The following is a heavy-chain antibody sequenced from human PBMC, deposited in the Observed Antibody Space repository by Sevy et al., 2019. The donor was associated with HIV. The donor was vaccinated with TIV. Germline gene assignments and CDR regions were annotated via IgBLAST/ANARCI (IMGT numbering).Heavy chain of an antibody. Sequence: GGSLRLSCAASGFTFSSYWMSWVRQAPGKGLEWVANIKQDGSEKYYVDSVKGRFTISRDNAKNSLYLQMNSLRAEDTAVYYCARDSTGGYSYGFDYWGQGTLVTVSS. CDR1: GFTFSSYW. D-gene: IGHD5-18*01. CDR2: IKQDGSEK. CDR3: ARDSTGGYSYGFDY. V-gene: IGHV3-7*01. J-gene: IGHJ4*02.